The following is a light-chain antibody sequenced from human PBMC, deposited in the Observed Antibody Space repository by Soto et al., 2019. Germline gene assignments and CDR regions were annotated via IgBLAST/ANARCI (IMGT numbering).Light chain of an antibody. J-gene: IGKJ1*01. CDR1: QSVTSNY. Sequence: EIVLTQSPATLSLSPGERATLSCRASQSVTSNYLAWFQQKPGQAPRLLIYGASNSATGIPDRFSGSGSGTDFTLTISRLEPEDFAVYYCQQYGGLPRTFGKGTKVDIK. CDR3: QQYGGLPRT. CDR2: GAS. V-gene: IGKV3-20*01.